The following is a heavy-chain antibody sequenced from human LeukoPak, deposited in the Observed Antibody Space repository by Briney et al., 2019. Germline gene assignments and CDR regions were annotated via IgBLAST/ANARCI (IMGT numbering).Heavy chain of an antibody. D-gene: IGHD1-1*01. CDR1: GGSITFYY. J-gene: IGHJ4*02. V-gene: IGHV4-4*07. CDR3: ASSSWKKTFDY. CDR2: IHTSGTT. Sequence: SETLSLTCSVSGGSITFYYWNWIRKPAGKGLEWIGRIHTSGTTNYNPSLKSRVTMSIDTSQKKFSLNLTSVTAADPAVYYCASSSWKKTFDYWGQGALVTVSS.